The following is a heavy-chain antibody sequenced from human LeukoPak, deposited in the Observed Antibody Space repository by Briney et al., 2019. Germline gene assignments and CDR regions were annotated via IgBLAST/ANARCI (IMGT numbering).Heavy chain of an antibody. CDR3: ASGAYSYYYMDV. V-gene: IGHV4-34*01. CDR1: IDSFTNYY. D-gene: IGHD4-11*01. J-gene: IGHJ6*03. Sequence: SETLSLTCAVYIDSFTNYYWNWIRQTPGKGLEWIGEVNDSGGTNINPSLRSRVILSVDTSKNQFSLKLSSVTAADTAVYYCASGAYSYYYMDVWGKGTTVTISS. CDR2: VNDSGGT.